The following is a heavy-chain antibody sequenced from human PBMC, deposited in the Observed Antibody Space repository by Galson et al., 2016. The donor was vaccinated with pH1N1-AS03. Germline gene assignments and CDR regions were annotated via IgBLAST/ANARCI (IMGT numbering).Heavy chain of an antibody. Sequence: SVKVSCKASGGTFNTYAISWVRQAPGQGLEWMGRIIPMLNIPDYAQKFQVRVTITADKSTNTAYMELTNLRSDDTALYCCAKGYSATPSGTFDIWGQGILVTVSS. CDR1: GGTFNTYA. CDR3: AKGYSATPSGTFDI. D-gene: IGHD2-15*01. CDR2: IIPMLNIP. J-gene: IGHJ4*02. V-gene: IGHV1-69*04.